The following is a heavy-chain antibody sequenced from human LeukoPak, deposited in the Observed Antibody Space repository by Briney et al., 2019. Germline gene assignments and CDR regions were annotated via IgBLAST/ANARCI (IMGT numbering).Heavy chain of an antibody. J-gene: IGHJ4*02. Sequence: VQVSCKASGSTFPGYYMHWVRQAPGQGPEWMGWINPNSGGTNYAQKFQGRVTMTRDTSISTAYMELSRLRSDDTAVYYCARDWHYGDPMYYFDYWGQGTPVTVSS. V-gene: IGHV1-2*02. CDR1: GSTFPGYY. D-gene: IGHD4-17*01. CDR2: INPNSGGT. CDR3: ARDWHYGDPMYYFDY.